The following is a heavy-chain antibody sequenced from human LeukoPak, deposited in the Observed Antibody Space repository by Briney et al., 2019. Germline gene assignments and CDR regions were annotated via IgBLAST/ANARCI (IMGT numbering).Heavy chain of an antibody. CDR2: IIPIFGIA. CDR3: ASDPRPPNFHMYV. V-gene: IGHV1-69*04. CDR1: GCTFSSYA. J-gene: IGHJ6*02. Sequence: ASVKVSCKASGCTFSSYAISWVRQPPGQGLEWMGRIIPIFGIANYAQKFQGRVTITADKSTSTAYMELSSLRSEDTAVYYCASDPRPPNFHMYVWGQGTTVTVSS.